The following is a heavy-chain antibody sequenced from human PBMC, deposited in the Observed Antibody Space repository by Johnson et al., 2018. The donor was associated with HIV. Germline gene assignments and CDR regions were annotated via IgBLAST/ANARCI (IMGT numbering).Heavy chain of an antibody. CDR1: GFTFSSYG. J-gene: IGHJ3*02. D-gene: IGHD2/OR15-2a*01. CDR3: ARGIEGLDAFDI. CDR2: IRYDGSNK. Sequence: QVQLVESGGGVVQPGRSLRLSCAASGFTFSSYGMHWVRQAPGKGLEWVAFIRYDGSNKYYADYVKGRFTISRDNSKNTLYLQMNSLRAEDTAVYSCARGIEGLDAFDIWGQGTMVTVSS. V-gene: IGHV3-33*01.